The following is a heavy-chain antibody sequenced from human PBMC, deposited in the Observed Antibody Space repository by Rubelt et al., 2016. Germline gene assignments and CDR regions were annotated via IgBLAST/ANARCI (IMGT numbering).Heavy chain of an antibody. D-gene: IGHD1-26*01. CDR2: IRSKAYGGTT. Sequence: EVQLVESGGGLVQPGRSLRLSCAASGFSFDDYGMHWVRQAPGKGLEWVGLIRSKAYGGTTEYAASVKDRFTISRDDSKSIAYLQMNNQKTEDTAVYFCTRVSAYYFDYSGQGTLVTVSS. CDR1: GFSFDDYG. J-gene: IGHJ4*02. V-gene: IGHV3-49*04. CDR3: TRVSAYYFDY.